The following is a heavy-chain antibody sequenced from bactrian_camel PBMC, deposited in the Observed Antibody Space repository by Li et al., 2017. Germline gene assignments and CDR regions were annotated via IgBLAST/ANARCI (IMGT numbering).Heavy chain of an antibody. V-gene: IGHV3S1*01. CDR1: GFTFSNNW. CDR2: IYTGDGRT. D-gene: IGHD2*01. CDR3: AKALGSGDYYTGEYNY. J-gene: IGHJ4*01. Sequence: HVQLVESGGGSVQAGGSLTLSCAVSGFTFSNNWMHWVRQAPGKGLEWVSTIYTGDGRTKSADSVKGRFTMSRDNAKNMLYLQMNNLKSEDTALYYCAKALGSGDYYTGEYNYWGQGTQVTVS.